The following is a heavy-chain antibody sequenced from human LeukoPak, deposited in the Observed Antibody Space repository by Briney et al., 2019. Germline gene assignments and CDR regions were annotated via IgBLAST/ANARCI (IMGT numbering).Heavy chain of an antibody. Sequence: ASVKVSCKASGYIFTGYYLHWVRQAPGQGLEWMGWGNPTGGSTNYAQKFQGRVTMTRDTSISTAYMELSRLRSDDTAVYYCARGPGGGYDWLGYWGQGTLVTVSS. V-gene: IGHV1-2*02. CDR2: GNPTGGST. D-gene: IGHD5-12*01. CDR3: ARGPGGGYDWLGY. CDR1: GYIFTGYY. J-gene: IGHJ4*02.